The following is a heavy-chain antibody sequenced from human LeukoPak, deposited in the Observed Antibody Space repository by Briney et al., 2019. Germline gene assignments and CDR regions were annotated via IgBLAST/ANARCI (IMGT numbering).Heavy chain of an antibody. CDR2: IWYDGSNK. D-gene: IGHD2/OR15-2a*01. Sequence: GGSLRLSCAASGFTFSSYGMHWVRQAPGKGLEWEAVIWYDGSNKYYADSVKGRFTISRDNSKNTLYLQMNSLRAEDTAVYYCAKDFYGCNLYYYYYYMDVWGKGTTVTVSS. J-gene: IGHJ6*03. CDR3: AKDFYGCNLYYYYYYMDV. V-gene: IGHV3-33*06. CDR1: GFTFSSYG.